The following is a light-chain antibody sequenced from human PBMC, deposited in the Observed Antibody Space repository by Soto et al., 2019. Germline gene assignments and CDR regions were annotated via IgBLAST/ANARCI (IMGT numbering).Light chain of an antibody. Sequence: EIVLPQSPGTLSLSPGERATLSCRASHSISSRYLAWYQQKPGQAPRLLMYGVSSRATGTPDRFSGSGSGTDFTLTISRLEPEDFAVYHCQQYDSSPTFGQGTKVDIK. CDR3: QQYDSSPT. V-gene: IGKV3-20*01. J-gene: IGKJ1*01. CDR2: GVS. CDR1: HSISSRY.